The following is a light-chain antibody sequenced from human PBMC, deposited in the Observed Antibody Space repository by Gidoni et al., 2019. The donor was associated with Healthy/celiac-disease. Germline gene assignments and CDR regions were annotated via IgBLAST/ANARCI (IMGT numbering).Light chain of an antibody. CDR3: QQYDNLPWT. V-gene: IGKV1-33*01. CDR1: QDISNY. CDR2: DAS. J-gene: IGKJ1*01. Sequence: DIQMTQSPSSLSASVGDRVTITCQESQDISNYLNWYQQKPGKAPKLLIYDASNLETGVPSRFSGSGSGTDFTFTISSLQPEDIATYYCQQYDNLPWTFXXXTKVEIK.